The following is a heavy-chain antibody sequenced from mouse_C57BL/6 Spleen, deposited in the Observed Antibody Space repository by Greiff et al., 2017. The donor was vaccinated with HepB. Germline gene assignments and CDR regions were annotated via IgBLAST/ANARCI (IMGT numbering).Heavy chain of an antibody. CDR2: IDPENGDT. J-gene: IGHJ3*01. CDR1: GFNIKDDY. D-gene: IGHD1-1*01. Sequence: VQLKQSGAELVRPGASVKLSCTASGFNIKDDYMHWVKQRPEQGLEWIGWIDPENGDTEYASKFQGKANRTADTSSNTAYLQLSSLTSEDPAVYYCTSYDCGSSYPFAYWGQGTLVTVSA. V-gene: IGHV14-4*01. CDR3: TSYDCGSSYPFAY.